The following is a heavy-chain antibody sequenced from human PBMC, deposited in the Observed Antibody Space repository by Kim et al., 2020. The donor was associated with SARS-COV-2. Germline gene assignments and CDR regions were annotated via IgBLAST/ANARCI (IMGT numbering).Heavy chain of an antibody. V-gene: IGHV4-59*01. Sequence: SETLSLTCTVSGGSISSYYWSWIRQPPGKGLEWIGYIYYSGSTNYNPSLKSRVTISVDTSKNQFSLKLSSVTAADTAVYYCARFRPDYYDSSGYYAGNFDLWGRGTLVTVSS. J-gene: IGHJ2*01. CDR2: IYYSGST. CDR3: ARFRPDYYDSSGYYAGNFDL. D-gene: IGHD3-22*01. CDR1: GGSISSYY.